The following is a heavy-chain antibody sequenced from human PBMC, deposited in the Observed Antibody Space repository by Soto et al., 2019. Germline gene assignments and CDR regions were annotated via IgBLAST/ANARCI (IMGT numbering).Heavy chain of an antibody. CDR2: MFHTGSA. J-gene: IGHJ4*02. D-gene: IGHD6-6*01. CDR3: AREFSNSPEAFDS. Sequence: PSETLSLTCTVSGGSVNSDSYYWSWIRQPPGRGLEWVGYMFHTGSANYNPSLKSRVTISVDTTSNQFSLRLTSVTAADTAVYYCAREFSNSPEAFDSWGQGSLVTVSS. CDR1: GGSVNSDSYY. V-gene: IGHV4-61*01.